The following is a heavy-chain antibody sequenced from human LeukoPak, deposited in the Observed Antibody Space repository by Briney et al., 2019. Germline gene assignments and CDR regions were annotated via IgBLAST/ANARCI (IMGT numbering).Heavy chain of an antibody. D-gene: IGHD3-3*01. Sequence: WGSLRLSCAASGFTVSSNYMSWVRQAPGKGLEWVSVIYSGGSTYYAGSVKGRFTISRDNSKNTLYLQMNSLRAQDTAVYYCARDAVTIFGVVGYFDYWGQGTLVTVSS. CDR3: ARDAVTIFGVVGYFDY. V-gene: IGHV3-66*01. J-gene: IGHJ4*02. CDR2: IYSGGST. CDR1: GFTVSSNY.